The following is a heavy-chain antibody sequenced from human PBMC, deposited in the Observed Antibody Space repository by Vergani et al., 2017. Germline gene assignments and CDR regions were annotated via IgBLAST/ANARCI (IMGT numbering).Heavy chain of an antibody. V-gene: IGHV3-69-1*01. Sequence: EVQLLESGGGLVQPGGSLRLSCAASGFTFSSYAMSWVRQAPGKGLEWVSAISSTNSIYYVDSVKGRFTISRDNTKNSLYLQMNSLRAEDTAVYYCARGADGIVMAPDYWGQGTLVTVSS. J-gene: IGHJ4*02. CDR2: ISSTNSI. CDR3: ARGADGIVMAPDY. CDR1: GFTFSSYA. D-gene: IGHD3-16*01.